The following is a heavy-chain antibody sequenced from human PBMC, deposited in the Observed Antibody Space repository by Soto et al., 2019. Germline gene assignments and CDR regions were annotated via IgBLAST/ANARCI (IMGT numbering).Heavy chain of an antibody. CDR3: ARGGAVTAMVGKYYYYYYGMDV. Sequence: SVKVSCKASGGTFSSYAISWVRQAPGQGLEWMGGIIPIFGTANYAQKFQGRVTITADKSTSTAYVELSSLRSEDTAVYYYARGGAVTAMVGKYYYYYYGMDVWGQGTTVTVSS. D-gene: IGHD5-18*01. CDR1: GGTFSSYA. CDR2: IIPIFGTA. V-gene: IGHV1-69*06. J-gene: IGHJ6*02.